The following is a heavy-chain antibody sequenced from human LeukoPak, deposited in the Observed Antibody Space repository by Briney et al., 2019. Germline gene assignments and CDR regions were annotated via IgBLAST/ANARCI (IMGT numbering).Heavy chain of an antibody. Sequence: GESLKISCEVSGYSFTTYWIGWVRQMPGKGLEWMGVIYPGDSDTTYSPSFQGHVTISADKSISTAYLQWSSLKASDTAMYYCARRRSVDSNYYMDVWGKGTTVTVSS. CDR1: GYSFTTYW. V-gene: IGHV5-51*01. J-gene: IGHJ6*03. CDR2: IYPGDSDT. CDR3: ARRRSVDSNYYMDV. D-gene: IGHD3-3*01.